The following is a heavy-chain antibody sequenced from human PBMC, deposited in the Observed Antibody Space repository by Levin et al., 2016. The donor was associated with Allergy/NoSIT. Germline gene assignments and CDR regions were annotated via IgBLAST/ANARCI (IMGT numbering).Heavy chain of an antibody. V-gene: IGHV3-7*04. CDR2: IKPDGSQT. CDR3: ARPSYTSGWYPDRFDY. Sequence: VRQMPGKGLEWVANIKPDGSQTYCVDSMKGRFTISRGNVKNSLYLQMYSLRAEDTAVYYCARPSYTSGWYPDRFDYWGQGTLVTVSS. D-gene: IGHD6-19*01. J-gene: IGHJ4*02.